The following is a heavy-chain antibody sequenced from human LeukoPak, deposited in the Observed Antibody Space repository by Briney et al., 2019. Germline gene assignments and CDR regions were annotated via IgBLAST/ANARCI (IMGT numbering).Heavy chain of an antibody. Sequence: ASVKVSCKASGYTFTTYDINWVRQAPGQGLEWMGWMNPNSGDTGYPQKFQGRVTMTRDTSITTAYMELSSLRSEDTAVYYCARVRGVYYGSGIDYWGQGTLVTVSS. J-gene: IGHJ4*02. D-gene: IGHD3-10*01. CDR3: ARVRGVYYGSGIDY. V-gene: IGHV1-8*01. CDR1: GYTFTTYD. CDR2: MNPNSGDT.